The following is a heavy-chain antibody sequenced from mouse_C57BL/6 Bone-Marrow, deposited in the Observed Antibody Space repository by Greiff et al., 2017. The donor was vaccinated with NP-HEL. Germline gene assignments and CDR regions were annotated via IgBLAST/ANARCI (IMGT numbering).Heavy chain of an antibody. V-gene: IGHV1-69*01. CDR2: LDPSDSYT. Sequence: QVQLQQPGAELVMPGASVKLSCKASGYTFTSYWMHWVKQRPGQGLEWIGELDPSDSYTNYNQKFNGKSTLTVDKSSSTAYMKLSSLTSEDSAVYYCARHPFDYWGQGTTLTVSP. CDR3: ARHPFDY. CDR1: GYTFTSYW. J-gene: IGHJ2*01.